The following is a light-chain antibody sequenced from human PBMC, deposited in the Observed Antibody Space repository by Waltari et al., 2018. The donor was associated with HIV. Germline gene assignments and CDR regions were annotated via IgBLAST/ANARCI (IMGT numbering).Light chain of an antibody. V-gene: IGLV2-8*01. J-gene: IGLJ2*01. CDR3: SSFAGTHTL. CDR2: DVT. CDR1: NGDISDYNY. Sequence: QSALTQSPSASGSPGQSVNISCTGANGDISDYNYVSWYQQHSDRPPKLILFDVTKRPSGVPDRFSGSKSCNTASLFVSGLQPEDEATYCCSSFAGTHTLFGGGTKLTVL.